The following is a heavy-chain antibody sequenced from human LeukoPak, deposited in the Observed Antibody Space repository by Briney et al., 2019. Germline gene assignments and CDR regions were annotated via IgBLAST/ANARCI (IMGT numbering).Heavy chain of an antibody. V-gene: IGHV3-20*04. CDR2: INWNGGST. D-gene: IGHD3-16*01. CDR3: ARGHDGGNDY. J-gene: IGHJ4*02. CDR1: GFTFGNYA. Sequence: GGPLRLSCEVSGFTFGNYATSWVRQAPGKGLEWVSGINWNGGSTGYADSVKGRFTISRDNAKNSLYLQMNSLRAEDTALYYCARGHDGGNDYWGQGTLVTVSS.